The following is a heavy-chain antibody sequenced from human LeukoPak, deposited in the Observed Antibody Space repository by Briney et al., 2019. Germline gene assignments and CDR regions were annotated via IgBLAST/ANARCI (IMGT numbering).Heavy chain of an antibody. V-gene: IGHV1-46*01. Sequence: ASVKVSLKASGYTFTSYYMHCVRQAPGQGLEWMGIINPSGGSTSYAQKFQGRVTMTRDTSTSTVYMELSSLRSEDTAVYYCARDTGDYFDYWGQGTLVTVSS. D-gene: IGHD4-17*01. CDR3: ARDTGDYFDY. J-gene: IGHJ4*02. CDR2: INPSGGST. CDR1: GYTFTSYY.